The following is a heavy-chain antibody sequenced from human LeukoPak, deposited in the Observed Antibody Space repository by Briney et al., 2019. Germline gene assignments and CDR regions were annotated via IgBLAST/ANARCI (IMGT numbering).Heavy chain of an antibody. CDR3: AKDLSMIWCSTTTCSYFDY. CDR2: IRYDGSNK. CDR1: GFTFSSYG. D-gene: IGHD2-2*01. V-gene: IGHV3-30*02. Sequence: GGSLRLSXAASGFTFSSYGIHWVGQAPGKGVEWVAFIRYDGSNKYYADSVKGGFTISRGNSKSTLYLQMNSLRAEDTAVYYCAKDLSMIWCSTTTCSYFDYWGQGTLVTVSS. J-gene: IGHJ4*02.